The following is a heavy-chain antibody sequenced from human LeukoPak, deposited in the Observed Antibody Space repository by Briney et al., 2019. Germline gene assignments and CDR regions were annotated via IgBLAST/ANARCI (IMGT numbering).Heavy chain of an antibody. J-gene: IGHJ6*03. D-gene: IGHD3-3*01. CDR2: IIPIFGTA. CDR1: GGTFSSYA. Sequence: SVKVSCKASGGTFSSYAISWVRQAPGQGLEWMGGIIPIFGTANYARKFQGRVTIPADASTSTAHMELSSVRSEDPAAHYFARTIKIFGVVTPYYTDVWGKGTTVTVSS. V-gene: IGHV1-69*13. CDR3: ARTIKIFGVVTPYYTDV.